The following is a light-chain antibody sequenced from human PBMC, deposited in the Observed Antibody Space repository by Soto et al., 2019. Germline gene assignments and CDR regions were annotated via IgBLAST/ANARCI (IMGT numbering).Light chain of an antibody. J-gene: IGLJ2*01. CDR2: LNSDGSH. Sequence: QLVLTQAPSASASLGASVKLTCTLSSGYSSYAIAWHQQQPERGPRYLMKLNSDGSHNKGGGIPDRFSGSSSGAERYLTISSLQSEDEADYYCQTWGTGILVFGGGTKLTVL. CDR1: SGYSSYA. CDR3: QTWGTGILV. V-gene: IGLV4-69*01.